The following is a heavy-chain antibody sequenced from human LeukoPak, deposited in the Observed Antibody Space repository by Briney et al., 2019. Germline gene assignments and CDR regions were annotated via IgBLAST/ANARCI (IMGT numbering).Heavy chain of an antibody. CDR3: ARPVYDGKSWWFDP. V-gene: IGHV4-4*09. CDR2: IYTSGST. CDR1: GGSIISYY. Sequence: SEPLSLTCIFFGGSIISYYWGWIRQPPGKGLDGIGYIYTSGSTNHNPSLKGRVTISVDTSKNQLSLKLSSVTAADTAVYYCARPVYDGKSWWFDPWGQGTLVTVSS. J-gene: IGHJ5*02. D-gene: IGHD3-16*01.